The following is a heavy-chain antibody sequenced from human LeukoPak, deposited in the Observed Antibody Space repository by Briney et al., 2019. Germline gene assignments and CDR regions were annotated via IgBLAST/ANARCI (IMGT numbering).Heavy chain of an antibody. CDR3: ARGVFGNIVLRVYATY. CDR1: GYSISSGYY. D-gene: IGHD2-8*01. J-gene: IGHJ4*02. CDR2: IYHSGST. V-gene: IGHV4-38-2*02. Sequence: SETLSLTCTVSGYSISSGYYWGWIRQPPGKGLEWIGSIYHSGSTYYNPSLKSRVTISVDTSKNQFSLKLSSVTAADTAVYYCARGVFGNIVLRVYATYWARETLVTVSS.